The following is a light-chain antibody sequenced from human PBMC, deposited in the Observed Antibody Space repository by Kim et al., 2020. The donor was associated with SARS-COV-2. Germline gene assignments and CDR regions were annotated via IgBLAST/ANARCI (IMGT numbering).Light chain of an antibody. J-gene: IGKJ4*01. CDR3: QQYKNWPLT. CDR2: DAS. Sequence: VSPVEGATLSCSASQSVNGGLAWYQKKPGQAHRLLIYDASTRATGIPARFSGSESGTEFTLTISSLQSEDLAIYYCQQYKNWPLTFGGGTKVDIK. V-gene: IGKV3-15*01. CDR1: QSVNGG.